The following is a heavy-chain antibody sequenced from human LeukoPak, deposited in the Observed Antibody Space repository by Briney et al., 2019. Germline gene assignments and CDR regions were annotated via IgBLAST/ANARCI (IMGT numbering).Heavy chain of an antibody. CDR2: ISYDGSNK. CDR3: ARDLEDIFDDDSSGYYSRFDY. J-gene: IGHJ4*02. Sequence: GGSLRLSCAASGFTVSSNYMSWVRQAPGKGLEWVAVISYDGSNKYYADSVKGRFTISRDNSKNTLYLQMNSLRAEDTAVHYSARDLEDIFDDDSSGYYSRFDYWGQGTLVTVSS. CDR1: GFTVSSNY. V-gene: IGHV3-30-3*01. D-gene: IGHD3-22*01.